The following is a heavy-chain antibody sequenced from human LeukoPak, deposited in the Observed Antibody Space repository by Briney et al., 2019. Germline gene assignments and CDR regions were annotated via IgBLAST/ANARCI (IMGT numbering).Heavy chain of an antibody. J-gene: IGHJ6*03. D-gene: IGHD3-22*01. Sequence: PSETLSLTCAVYGGSFSGYYWSWIRQPPGKGLEWIGEINHSGSTNYNPSIKSRVTISVDTSKNQFSLKLSSVTAADTAVYYCARVPDSSGYYYNYYYYMDVWGKGTTVTVSS. CDR1: GGSFSGYY. V-gene: IGHV4-34*01. CDR2: INHSGST. CDR3: ARVPDSSGYYYNYYYYMDV.